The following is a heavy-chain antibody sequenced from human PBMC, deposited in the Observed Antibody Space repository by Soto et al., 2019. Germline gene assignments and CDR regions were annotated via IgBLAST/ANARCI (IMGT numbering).Heavy chain of an antibody. CDR2: ISGSGGVT. CDR3: AKDRQFRSYYESAGHYNN. J-gene: IGHJ4*02. V-gene: IGHV3-23*01. CDR1: GFTFRNYD. D-gene: IGHD3-10*01. Sequence: EVQLLESGGGLVQPGGSLRLSCVASGFTFRNYDMRWVRQAPGKGLEWVSGISGSGGVTYYADSVKGRFTISRDNSKNTLYLQINSLRANDTAVYYCAKDRQFRSYYESAGHYNNWGQGALVTVSS.